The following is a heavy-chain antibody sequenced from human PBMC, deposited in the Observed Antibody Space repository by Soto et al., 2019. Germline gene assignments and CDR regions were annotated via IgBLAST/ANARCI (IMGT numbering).Heavy chain of an antibody. V-gene: IGHV1-24*01. D-gene: IGHD5-12*01. J-gene: IGHJ4*02. CDR2: FDPEDGET. CDR3: ATDSPGLVATIYY. CDR1: GYTLTELS. Sequence: ASVKVSCRVSGYTLTELSMHWVRQAPGKGLEWMGGFDPEDGETIYAQKFQGRVTMTEDTSTDTAYMELSSLRSEDTAVYYCATDSPGLVATIYYWGQGTLVTVSS.